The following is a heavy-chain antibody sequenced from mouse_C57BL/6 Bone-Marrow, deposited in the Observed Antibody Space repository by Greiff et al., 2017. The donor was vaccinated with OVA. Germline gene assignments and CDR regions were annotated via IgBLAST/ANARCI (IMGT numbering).Heavy chain of an antibody. D-gene: IGHD1-1*01. CDR1: GFTFTDYY. Sequence: EVQRVESGGGLVQPGGSLSLSCAASGFTFTDYYMSWVRQPPGKALEWLGFIRNKANGYTTEYSASVKGRFTISRDNSQSILYLQMNALRAEDSATYYCARGSSYYWYFDVWGTGTTVTVSS. V-gene: IGHV7-3*01. CDR3: ARGSSYYWYFDV. CDR2: IRNKANGYTT. J-gene: IGHJ1*03.